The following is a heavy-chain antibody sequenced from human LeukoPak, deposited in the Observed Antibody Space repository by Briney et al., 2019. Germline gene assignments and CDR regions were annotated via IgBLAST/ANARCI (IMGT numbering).Heavy chain of an antibody. J-gene: IGHJ4*02. V-gene: IGHV4-31*03. CDR1: GASFNTGDYY. CDR3: ARGAPRDS. Sequence: SQTLSLTCIVSGASFNTGDYYWNWIRQHPGKGLEWIGYIYNSGSTYYNPSLKSRVTISVDTSKNHFSLRLTSVTAADSAVYYCARGAPRDSWGQGTLVTVSS. CDR2: IYNSGST.